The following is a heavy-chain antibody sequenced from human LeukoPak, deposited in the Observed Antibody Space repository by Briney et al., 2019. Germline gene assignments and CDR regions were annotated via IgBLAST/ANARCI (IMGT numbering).Heavy chain of an antibody. J-gene: IGHJ6*02. V-gene: IGHV1-69*13. CDR2: IIPIFGTA. CDR3: ARDHCSGGSCYSSNLYGMDV. CDR1: GGTFSSYA. D-gene: IGHD2-15*01. Sequence: ASVKVSCKASGGTFSSYAISWVRQAPGQGLEWMGGIIPIFGTANYAQKFRGRVTITADESTSTAYMELSSLRSEDTAVYYCARDHCSGGSCYSSNLYGMDVWGQGTTVTVSS.